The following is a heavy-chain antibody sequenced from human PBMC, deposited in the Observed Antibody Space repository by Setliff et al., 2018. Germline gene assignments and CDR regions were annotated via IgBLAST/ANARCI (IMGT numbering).Heavy chain of an antibody. J-gene: IGHJ4*02. D-gene: IGHD1-1*01. CDR1: GFTFGDYA. V-gene: IGHV3-49*04. CDR2: IRSKGYGGTT. Sequence: GGSLRLSCTASGFTFGDYAMSWVRQAPGKGLEWVGFIRSKGYGGTTEYAASVNGRFTISRDDSKSIAYLQMNSLKIEGTAVYYCARDLDPTGTTFAHWGQGTLVTVSS. CDR3: ARDLDPTGTTFAH.